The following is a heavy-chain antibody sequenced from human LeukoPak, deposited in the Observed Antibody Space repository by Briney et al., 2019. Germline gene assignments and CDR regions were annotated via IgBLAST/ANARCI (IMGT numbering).Heavy chain of an antibody. CDR2: IYTSGST. J-gene: IGHJ5*02. V-gene: IGHV4-61*02. CDR1: GGSISSGSYY. Sequence: SQTLSLTCTVSGGSISSGSYYWSWIRQPAGKGLEWIGRIYTSGSTNYNPSLKSRVTISVDTSKNQFSLKLSSVTAADTALYYCAKDFRAKYGSGAYGWFDPWGQGTLVTVSS. CDR3: AKDFRAKYGSGAYGWFDP. D-gene: IGHD3-10*01.